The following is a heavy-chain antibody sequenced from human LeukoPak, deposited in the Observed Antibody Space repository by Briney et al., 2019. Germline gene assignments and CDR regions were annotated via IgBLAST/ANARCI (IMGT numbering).Heavy chain of an antibody. CDR2: TNHSGST. CDR3: ARHGVHRGVIRN. V-gene: IGHV4-34*01. D-gene: IGHD3-10*01. CDR1: GGSFSGYY. J-gene: IGHJ4*02. Sequence: SETLSLTCAVYGGSFSGYYWSWIRQPPGKGLEWIGETNHSGSTNYNPSLKSRVTISVDTSKNQFSLKLSSVTAADTAVYYCARHGVHRGVIRNWGQGTLVTVSS.